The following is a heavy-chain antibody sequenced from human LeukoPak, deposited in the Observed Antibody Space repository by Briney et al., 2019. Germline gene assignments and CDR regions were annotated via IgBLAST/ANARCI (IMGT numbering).Heavy chain of an antibody. V-gene: IGHV6-1*01. D-gene: IGHD2-2*01. CDR2: TYYRSKWFS. CDR3: ARGPAVLDP. J-gene: IGHJ5*02. CDR1: GDSVSSNSAA. Sequence: SQTLSLTCAISGDSVSSNSAAWNCIRQSPSRGLERQGRTYYRSKWFSAYAVSVKSRIIINPDTSKNRFSLQLNSVTPEDTAVYYCARGPAVLDPWGQGTLVTVSS.